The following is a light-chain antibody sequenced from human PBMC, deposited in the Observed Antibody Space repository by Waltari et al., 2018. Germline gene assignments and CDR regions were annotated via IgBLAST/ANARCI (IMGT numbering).Light chain of an antibody. CDR1: SSNIGSNY. J-gene: IGLJ3*02. Sequence: QSVLTQPPSASGTPGQRVSISCSGSSSNIGSNYVFWYQHLPGTAPKLLIYTNIQRPSGVPDRFSGSKSGTSASLAISGLRSDDEADYFCAAWDDSLSAWVFGGGTKLTVL. CDR3: AAWDDSLSAWV. CDR2: TNI. V-gene: IGLV1-47*01.